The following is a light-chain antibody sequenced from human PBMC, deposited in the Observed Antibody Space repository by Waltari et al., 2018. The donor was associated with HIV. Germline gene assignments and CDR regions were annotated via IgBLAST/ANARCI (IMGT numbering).Light chain of an antibody. V-gene: IGLV3-19*01. Sequence: SSELTQDPAVSVALGQTVSSTCQGDSLRSYYASWYQEKPGQAPVLVIYGKNNRTSGIPDRFSGSSSGNTASLTITGAQAEDEADYYCNSRDSSGNHPVVFGGGTKLTVL. CDR3: NSRDSSGNHPVV. CDR1: SLRSYY. J-gene: IGLJ2*01. CDR2: GKN.